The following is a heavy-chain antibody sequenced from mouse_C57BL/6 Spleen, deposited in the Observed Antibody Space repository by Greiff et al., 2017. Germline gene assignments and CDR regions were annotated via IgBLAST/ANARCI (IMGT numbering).Heavy chain of an antibody. CDR1: GYSITSGYY. V-gene: IGHV3-6*01. D-gene: IGHD1-1*01. Sequence: EVKLMESGPGLVKPSQSLSLTCSVTGYSITSGYYWNWIRQFPGNKLEWMGYISYDGSNNYNPSLKNRISITRDTSKNQFFLKLNSVTTEDTATXYCARTVVTPFDYWGQGTTLTVSS. J-gene: IGHJ2*01. CDR3: ARTVVTPFDY. CDR2: ISYDGSN.